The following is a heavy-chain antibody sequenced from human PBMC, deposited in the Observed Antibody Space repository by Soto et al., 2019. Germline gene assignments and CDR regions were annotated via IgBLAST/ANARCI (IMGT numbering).Heavy chain of an antibody. J-gene: IGHJ4*02. Sequence: SVKVSSKASGGTFSSYRINWVRQAPGQGLEWVGGIVPIYRTADYAQKFQGRVTITADESARTAYLEVRSLKSQDTAVYYCARDSGAKLSSSWGQGTLVTVSS. V-gene: IGHV1-69*13. D-gene: IGHD6-13*01. CDR2: IVPIYRTA. CDR1: GGTFSSYR. CDR3: ARDSGAKLSSS.